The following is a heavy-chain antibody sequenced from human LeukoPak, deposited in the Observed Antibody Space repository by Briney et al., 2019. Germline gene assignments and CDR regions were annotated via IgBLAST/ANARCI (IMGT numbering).Heavy chain of an antibody. V-gene: IGHV4-34*01. Sequence: NPSETLSLTCAVYGGSFSGYYWSWIRQPPGKGLEWIGEINHSGSTNYNPSLKSRVTISVDTSKNQFSLKLSSVTAADTAVYYCARRSSSWKPSDYWGQGTLVTVSS. CDR1: GGSFSGYY. CDR3: ARRSSSWKPSDY. D-gene: IGHD6-13*01. CDR2: INHSGST. J-gene: IGHJ4*02.